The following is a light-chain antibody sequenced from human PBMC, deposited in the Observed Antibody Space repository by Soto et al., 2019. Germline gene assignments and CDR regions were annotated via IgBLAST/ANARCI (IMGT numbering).Light chain of an antibody. V-gene: IGKV1-5*03. CDR1: QSISSW. CDR2: KAS. J-gene: IGKJ1*01. CDR3: XQYNSYWT. Sequence: DIQMTQSPSTLSASVGDRVTITCRASQSISSWLAWYQQKPGKAPKLLIYKASSLESGVPSRFSGSGSGTXXXXXXXXXQPXXXXTXXXXQYNSYWTFGQGTKVEIK.